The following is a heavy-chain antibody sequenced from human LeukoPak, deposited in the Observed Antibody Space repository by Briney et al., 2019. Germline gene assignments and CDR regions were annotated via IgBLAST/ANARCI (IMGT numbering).Heavy chain of an antibody. V-gene: IGHV5-51*01. Sequence: KPGESLKISCKGSEYSFSTYWIGWVRQMPGKGLEWMGIIYPGDSDTRYSPSFQGQVTISADESISTAYLQWSSLKASDTAIYYCARQLGPVGAAGSDFWGQGTLVTVSS. D-gene: IGHD1-26*01. CDR1: EYSFSTYW. J-gene: IGHJ4*02. CDR2: IYPGDSDT. CDR3: ARQLGPVGAAGSDF.